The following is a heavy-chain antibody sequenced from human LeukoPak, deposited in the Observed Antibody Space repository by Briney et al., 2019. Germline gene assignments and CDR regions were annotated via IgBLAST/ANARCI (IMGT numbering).Heavy chain of an antibody. Sequence: GGSLRLSCAASGFTFTNSYMTWVRQAPGKGLEWLSYISGSGDDTNYADSVRGRFTISRDNAKNSLYLQMNSLRVEDTAVYYCARDPRTVRIWGQGTLVTVSS. CDR2: ISGSGDDT. D-gene: IGHD1-1*01. CDR1: GFTFTNSY. CDR3: ARDPRTVRI. J-gene: IGHJ4*02. V-gene: IGHV3-11*06.